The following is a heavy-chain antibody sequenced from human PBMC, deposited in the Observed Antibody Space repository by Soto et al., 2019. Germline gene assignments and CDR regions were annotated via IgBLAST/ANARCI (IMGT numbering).Heavy chain of an antibody. CDR2: INHSGSN. D-gene: IGHD3-9*01. CDR3: ARALILTGYYIHDAFDI. V-gene: IGHV4-34*01. J-gene: IGHJ3*02. Sequence: PSETLSLTCAVYGGSFSGYYWTWIRQPPGTGLEWIEEINHSGSNNYNPSLKRRDTISVDTSKIQFSLKLTSVTAADTAVYYCARALILTGYYIHDAFDIWGQGTMVT. CDR1: GGSFSGYY.